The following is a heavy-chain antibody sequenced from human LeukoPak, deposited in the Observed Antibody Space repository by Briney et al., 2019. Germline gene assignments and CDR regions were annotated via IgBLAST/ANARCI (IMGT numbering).Heavy chain of an antibody. CDR1: GFTFSSYA. V-gene: IGHV3-23*01. D-gene: IGHD3-16*01. J-gene: IGHJ5*02. CDR3: ARISYDYVWGSYGWNHNWFDP. CDR2: TSGSGGST. Sequence: QPGGSLRLSCAASGFTFSSYAMSWVRQAPGKGLEWVSATSGSGGSTYYADSVKGRFTISRDNAKNSLYLQMNSLRAEDTAVYYCARISYDYVWGSYGWNHNWFDPWGQGTLVTVSS.